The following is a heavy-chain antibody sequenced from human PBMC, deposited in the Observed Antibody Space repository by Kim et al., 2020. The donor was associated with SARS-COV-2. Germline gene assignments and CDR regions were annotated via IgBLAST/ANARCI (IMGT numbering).Heavy chain of an antibody. CDR3: ARAPRYYDILTGFDY. Sequence: KFQGRVTITADKSTSTAYMELSSLRSEDTAVYYCARAPRYYDILTGFDYWGQGTLVTVSS. D-gene: IGHD3-9*01. V-gene: IGHV1-69*04. J-gene: IGHJ4*02.